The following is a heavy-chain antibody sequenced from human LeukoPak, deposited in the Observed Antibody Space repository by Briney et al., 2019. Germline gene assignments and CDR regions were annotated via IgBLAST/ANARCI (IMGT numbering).Heavy chain of an antibody. CDR3: ARKGLGGELGGFDS. J-gene: IGHJ4*02. V-gene: IGHV3-74*01. CDR1: GFTFSSYW. Sequence: GGSLRLSCAASGFTFSSYWMHWVRQAPGKGLVWVSRINSDGSSTSYADSVKGRFTISRDNAKNSLYLQMNSLRVEDTALYHCARKGLGGELGGFDSWGQGTLVTVSS. CDR2: INSDGSST. D-gene: IGHD1-7*01.